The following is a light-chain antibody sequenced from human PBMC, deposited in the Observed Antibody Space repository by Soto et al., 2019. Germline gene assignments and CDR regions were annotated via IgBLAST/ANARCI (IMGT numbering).Light chain of an antibody. Sequence: DIVMTQAPLSLSVSPGQQASISFKSTQSLLHGDGKTYLYWYLQKPGQPPQLLIYEVSNRCSGGPDRLSGSESGTDFTLKISRLQAEDVGVYYDMQNMQLPLFTFCLGTKVEIK. J-gene: IGKJ3*01. V-gene: IGKV2D-29*01. CDR3: MQNMQLPLFT. CDR1: QSLLHGDGKTY. CDR2: EVS.